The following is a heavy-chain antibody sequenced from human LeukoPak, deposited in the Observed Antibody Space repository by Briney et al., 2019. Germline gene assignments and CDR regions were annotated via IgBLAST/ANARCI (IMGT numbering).Heavy chain of an antibody. V-gene: IGHV3-7*01. J-gene: IGHJ4*02. CDR3: ARDRGWGATNY. CDR1: GFTFSNDW. D-gene: IGHD1-26*01. CDR2: IKHDGSEK. Sequence: GGSLRLSCAASGFTFSNDWMTWVRQAPGKGLDWVANIKHDGSEKYYVDSVKGRFTISRDNAKNSLYLQMDSLRAEDTAVYYCARDRGWGATNYWGQGTLVTVSS.